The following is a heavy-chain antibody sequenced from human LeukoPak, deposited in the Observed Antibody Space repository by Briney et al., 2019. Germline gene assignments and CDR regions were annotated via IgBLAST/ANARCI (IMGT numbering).Heavy chain of an antibody. D-gene: IGHD6-13*01. Sequence: GGSLRLSCAASGFTFSTYWMSWVRQAPGKGLEWVANIKQDGSEKYYVDSVKGRFTISRDNAKNSLYLQMNSQRAEDTAMYYCARDSAGNDYWGQGTLVTVSS. CDR1: GFTFSTYW. CDR3: ARDSAGNDY. J-gene: IGHJ4*02. V-gene: IGHV3-7*01. CDR2: IKQDGSEK.